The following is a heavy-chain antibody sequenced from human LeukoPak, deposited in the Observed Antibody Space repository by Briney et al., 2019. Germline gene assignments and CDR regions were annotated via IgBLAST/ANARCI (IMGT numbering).Heavy chain of an antibody. D-gene: IGHD3-22*01. V-gene: IGHV4-31*03. Sequence: SQTLSLTCTVSGGSISSGGYYWSWLRQLPGKGLECIGFIYYSGSTFYNPSLTSRVTISIDTSKNQFSLKLSSVTAADTAVYYCASLYYFDSSGYYYGKADIWGQGTMVTVSS. CDR1: GGSISSGGYY. J-gene: IGHJ3*02. CDR3: ASLYYFDSSGYYYGKADI. CDR2: IYYSGST.